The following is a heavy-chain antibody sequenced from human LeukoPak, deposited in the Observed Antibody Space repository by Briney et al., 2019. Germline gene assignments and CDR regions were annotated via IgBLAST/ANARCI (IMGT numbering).Heavy chain of an antibody. Sequence: ASVKVSCKASGYTFTGYYMHWVRQAPGQGLEWMGWINPNSGGTNYAQKFQGWVTTTRDTSISTAYMELSRLRSDDTAVYYCARSEPFGELPGPRFDPWGQGTLVTVSS. CDR1: GYTFTGYY. CDR3: ARSEPFGELPGPRFDP. V-gene: IGHV1-2*04. J-gene: IGHJ5*02. D-gene: IGHD3-10*01. CDR2: INPNSGGT.